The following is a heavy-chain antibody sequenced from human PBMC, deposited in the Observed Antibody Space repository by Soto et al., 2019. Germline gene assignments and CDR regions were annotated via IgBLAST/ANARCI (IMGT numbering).Heavy chain of an antibody. Sequence: PGGSLRLSCAASGFTFSSYWMSWVRQAPGKGLEWVANIKQDGSEKYYVDSVKGRFTISRDNAKNSLYLQMNSLRAEDTAVYYCARALVLRYFDWSPWGFDPWGQGTLVTVSS. D-gene: IGHD3-9*01. CDR2: IKQDGSEK. CDR1: GFTFSSYW. J-gene: IGHJ5*02. V-gene: IGHV3-7*01. CDR3: ARALVLRYFDWSPWGFDP.